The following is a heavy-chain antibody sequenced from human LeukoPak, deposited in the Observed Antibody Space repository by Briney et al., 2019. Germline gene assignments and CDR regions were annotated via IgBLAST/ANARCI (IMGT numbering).Heavy chain of an antibody. CDR3: ARAVIRGVMCSGY. D-gene: IGHD3-10*01. CDR2: INAGNGNT. Sequence: ASVKVSCKASGYTFTSYAMHWVRQAPGQRLEWMGWINAGNGNTKYSQKFQGRVTITRDTSASTAYMELRSLRSDDTAVYYCARAVIRGVMCSGYWGQGTLVTVSS. J-gene: IGHJ4*02. CDR1: GYTFTSYA. V-gene: IGHV1-3*01.